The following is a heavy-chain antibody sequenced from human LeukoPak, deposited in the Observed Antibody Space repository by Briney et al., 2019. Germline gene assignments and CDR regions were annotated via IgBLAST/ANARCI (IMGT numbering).Heavy chain of an antibody. D-gene: IGHD1-7*01. CDR1: GYTFTGYY. J-gene: IGHJ5*02. CDR3: ARDRVMYNWDYEGQAWNWFDP. CDR2: INPNSGGT. V-gene: IGHV1-2*02. Sequence: ASVKVSCKASGYTFTGYYMHWVRQAPGQGLEWMGWINPNSGGTNYAQKFQGRVTMTRDTSINTAYMELSRLRSDDTAVYYCARDRVMYNWDYEGQAWNWFDPWGQGTLVTVSS.